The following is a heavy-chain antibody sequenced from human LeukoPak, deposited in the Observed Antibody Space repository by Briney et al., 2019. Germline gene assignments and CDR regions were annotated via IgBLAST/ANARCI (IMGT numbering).Heavy chain of an antibody. CDR2: IYPDGINN. CDR1: GFTFSTYG. D-gene: IGHD2-21*01. Sequence: GRSLRLSCAASGFTFSTYGIHWVRQAPGKGLEWVAVIYPDGINNYYADSVKGRFSISRDNSKNTVYLQMNSLGAEDTAVYYCARDSDVSTRYSMFDYWGQGALVTVSS. CDR3: ARDSDVSTRYSMFDY. V-gene: IGHV3-33*01. J-gene: IGHJ4*02.